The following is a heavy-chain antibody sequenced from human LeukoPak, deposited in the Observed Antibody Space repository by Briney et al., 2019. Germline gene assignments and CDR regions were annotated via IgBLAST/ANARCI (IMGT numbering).Heavy chain of an antibody. J-gene: IGHJ3*02. CDR2: IRYDGSNK. CDR3: AKSGDRYYDSSGYYDDAFDI. D-gene: IGHD3-22*01. Sequence: GGSLRLSCAASGFTFSSYGMHWVRQAPGKGLEWVAFIRYDGSNKYYADSMKGRFTISRDNSKNTLYLQMNSLRAEDTAVYYCAKSGDRYYDSSGYYDDAFDIWGQGTMVTVSS. V-gene: IGHV3-30*02. CDR1: GFTFSSYG.